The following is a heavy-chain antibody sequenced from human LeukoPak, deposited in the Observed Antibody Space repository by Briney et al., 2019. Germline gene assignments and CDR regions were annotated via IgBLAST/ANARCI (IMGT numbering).Heavy chain of an antibody. CDR2: ISSSSSNI. V-gene: IGHV3-48*01. CDR3: ARGYSTSSYSHYYYYMDV. J-gene: IGHJ6*03. Sequence: GGSLRLSCAASGFDFSTYSMNWVRQAPGKGLEWVSHISSSSSNIYYAYSVKGRFTISRDTANNSLYLQMHSLRAEDTAVYYCARGYSTSSYSHYYYYMDVWGTGTTVTVSS. CDR1: GFDFSTYS. D-gene: IGHD6-6*01.